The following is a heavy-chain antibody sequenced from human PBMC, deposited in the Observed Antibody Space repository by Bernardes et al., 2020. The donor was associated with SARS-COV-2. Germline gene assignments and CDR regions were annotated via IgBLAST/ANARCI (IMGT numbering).Heavy chain of an antibody. Sequence: SETLSLTCSVSGDSIGGYYWSWIRQPPGKGLEWIGFIYYTGNTNYNPSLKSRVTISVDTSKDQFSLNLSSVTAADTAVYYCARTGTTSLTDFGRFDYWGQGTLVTVSS. D-gene: IGHD1-7*01. CDR1: GDSIGGYY. V-gene: IGHV4-59*01. CDR2: IYYTGNT. CDR3: ARTGTTSLTDFGRFDY. J-gene: IGHJ4*02.